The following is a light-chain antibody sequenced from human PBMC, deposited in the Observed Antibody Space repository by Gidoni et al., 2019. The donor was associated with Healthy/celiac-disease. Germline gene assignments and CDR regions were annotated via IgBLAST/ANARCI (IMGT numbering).Light chain of an antibody. CDR2: DAS. J-gene: IGKJ2*01. Sequence: IHMTHSQSSLSASVGDRVTITCQASQDSSNYLNWYQQKPGKAPKLLIYDASNLETGVPSRFSGSGSGTEFTFTISSLQSEDIATYYCQQYDNRPSYTFGQGTKLEIK. V-gene: IGKV1-33*01. CDR1: QDSSNY. CDR3: QQYDNRPSYT.